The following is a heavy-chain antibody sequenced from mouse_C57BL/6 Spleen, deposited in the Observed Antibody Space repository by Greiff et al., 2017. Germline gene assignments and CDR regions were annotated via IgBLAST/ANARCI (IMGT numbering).Heavy chain of an antibody. CDR3: ARGLGRIRDYYFDY. J-gene: IGHJ2*01. D-gene: IGHD4-1*01. CDR1: GYTFTSYW. V-gene: IGHV1-55*01. Sequence: VQLQQPGAELVKPGASVKMSCMASGYTFTSYWITWVKQRPGQGLEWIGDIYPGSGRTNYNEKFKSKATLTVDTSSSTAYMQLSSLTSEDSSVYYCARGLGRIRDYYFDYWGQGTTLTVSS. CDR2: IYPGSGRT.